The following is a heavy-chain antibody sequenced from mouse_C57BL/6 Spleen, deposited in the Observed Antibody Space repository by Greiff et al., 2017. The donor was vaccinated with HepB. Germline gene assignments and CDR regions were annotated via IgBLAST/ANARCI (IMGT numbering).Heavy chain of an antibody. CDR1: GFTFSDYY. J-gene: IGHJ2*01. D-gene: IGHD1-1*01. Sequence: EVNLVESEGGLVQPGSSMKLSCTASGFTFSDYYMAWVRQVPEKGLEWVANINYDGSSTYYLDSLKSRFIISRDNAKNILYLQMSSLKSEDTATYYCARDADYGSAFDYWGQGTTLTVSS. CDR3: ARDADYGSAFDY. V-gene: IGHV5-16*01. CDR2: INYDGSST.